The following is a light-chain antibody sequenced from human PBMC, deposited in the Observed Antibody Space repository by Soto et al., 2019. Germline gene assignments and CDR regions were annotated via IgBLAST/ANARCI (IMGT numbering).Light chain of an antibody. CDR3: AAWDDSLSGRV. CDR1: SSNVGINN. Sequence: QSVLAQPPSAYGTPGQRVTISCSGSSSNVGINNVYWYQQFPGTAPKLLIYRNDQRPSGVPDRFSGSKSGTSASLAISGLRSEDEADYYCAAWDDSLSGRVFGGGTKLTVL. J-gene: IGLJ3*02. V-gene: IGLV1-47*01. CDR2: RND.